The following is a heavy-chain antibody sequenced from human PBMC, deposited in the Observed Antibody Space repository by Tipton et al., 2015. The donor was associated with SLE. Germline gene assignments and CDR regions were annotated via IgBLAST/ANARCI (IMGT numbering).Heavy chain of an antibody. D-gene: IGHD3-22*01. V-gene: IGHV3-11*04. CDR2: ISSSSYTI. J-gene: IGHJ6*03. Sequence: SLRLSCAASGFTFSDYYMSWIRQAPGKGLEWVSYISSSSYTIYYADAVKGRFTVSRDNAKNSLYLQMNSLRAEDTAVYYCATWFYYDSDFSRYFRDVWGKVPTVTVSS. CDR1: GFTFSDYY. CDR3: ATWFYYDSDFSRYFRDV.